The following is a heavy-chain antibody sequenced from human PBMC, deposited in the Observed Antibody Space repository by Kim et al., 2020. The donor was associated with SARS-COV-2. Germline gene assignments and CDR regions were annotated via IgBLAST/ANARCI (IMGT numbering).Heavy chain of an antibody. CDR1: GFTFSNYA. D-gene: IGHD3-22*01. CDR3: VRRVPKYSSGYSYYFDS. J-gene: IGHJ4*02. V-gene: IGHV3-23*01. CDR2: IGRSDDT. Sequence: GGSLRLSCAGSGFTFSNYAMSWVRQAPGKGLEWVSNIGRSDDTYYADSVKGRFTISRDNSKDTLYLQINSLRAEDTAVYYCVRRVPKYSSGYSYYFDSWGQGTLVTVSS.